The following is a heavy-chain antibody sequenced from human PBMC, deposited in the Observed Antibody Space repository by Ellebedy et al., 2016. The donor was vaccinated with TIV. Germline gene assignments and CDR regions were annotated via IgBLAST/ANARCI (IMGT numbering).Heavy chain of an antibody. Sequence: MPSETLSLTCTVSGGSISSSSYYWGWIRQPPGKGLEWIGSSVYSGSTYYNPSLKSRVTISVDTSKNQFSLKLSSVTAADTAVYYCARDGVREGMDVWGQGTTVTVSS. V-gene: IGHV4-39*07. J-gene: IGHJ6*02. CDR2: SVYSGST. D-gene: IGHD1-26*01. CDR3: ARDGVREGMDV. CDR1: GGSISSSSYY.